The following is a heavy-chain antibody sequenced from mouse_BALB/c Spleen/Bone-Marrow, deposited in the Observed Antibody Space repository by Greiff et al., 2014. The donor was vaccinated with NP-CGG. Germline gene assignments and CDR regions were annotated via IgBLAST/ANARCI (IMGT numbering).Heavy chain of an antibody. J-gene: IGHJ4*01. Sequence: EVNLVESGGGLVKPGGSLKLSCAASGFTFSSYTMSWVRQTPEKRLEWVATISSGGSYTYYPDSVKGRFTISRDNAKNTLYLQMSSLKYEDTAMYYGTRERETRYAMDYWGQGTSVTVSS. CDR3: TRERETRYAMDY. CDR2: ISSGGSYT. CDR1: GFTFSSYT. V-gene: IGHV5-6-4*01.